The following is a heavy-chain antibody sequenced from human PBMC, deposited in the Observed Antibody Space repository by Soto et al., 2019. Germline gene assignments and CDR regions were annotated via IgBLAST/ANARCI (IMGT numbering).Heavy chain of an antibody. CDR3: ATSGYSYGYHGY. D-gene: IGHD5-18*01. CDR2: ISGSGGST. V-gene: IGHV3-23*01. Sequence: GXSLRLSCAASGFTFSSYALSWFRQAPGKGLEWVSAISGSGGSTYYADSVKGRFTISRDNSKNTLYLQMNSLRVEDTAVYYCATSGYSYGYHGYWGQGTLVTVSS. J-gene: IGHJ4*02. CDR1: GFTFSSYA.